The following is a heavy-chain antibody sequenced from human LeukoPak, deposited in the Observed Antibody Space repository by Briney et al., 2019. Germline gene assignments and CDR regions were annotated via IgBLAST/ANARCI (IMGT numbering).Heavy chain of an antibody. CDR1: GDSITSHY. Sequence: PSETLSLTCTVSGDSITSHYWSWIRQPPGKGLEWIGYIYYTGSTNYNPSLKSRVTISIDTSKNEFSLKLSSVTAADMAVYYCARGRVDSYGLWGQGTLVTVSS. D-gene: IGHD5-18*01. J-gene: IGHJ4*02. V-gene: IGHV4-59*11. CDR2: IYYTGST. CDR3: ARGRVDSYGL.